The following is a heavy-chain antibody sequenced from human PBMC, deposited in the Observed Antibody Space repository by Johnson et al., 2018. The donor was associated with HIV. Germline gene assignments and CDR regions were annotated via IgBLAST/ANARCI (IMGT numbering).Heavy chain of an antibody. CDR1: GFTFSSYG. J-gene: IGHJ3*02. D-gene: IGHD6-13*01. V-gene: IGHV3-30*03. CDR2: ISYDGSNK. CDR3: ARSGGYPNAFDM. Sequence: QMLLVESGGGLVKPGGSLRLSCAASGFTFSSYGMHWVRQAPGKGLEWVAVISYDGSNKYYADSVKGRFTISRDNSKNSLFLQMNSLRVEDTAVYYCARSGGYPNAFDMWGQETLVTVPA.